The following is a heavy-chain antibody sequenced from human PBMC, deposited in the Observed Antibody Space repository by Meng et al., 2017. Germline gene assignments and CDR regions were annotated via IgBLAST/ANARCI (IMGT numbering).Heavy chain of an antibody. CDR2: INHSGST. J-gene: IGHJ4*02. Sequence: QGRLQQGGAGLLEPSETLSLTCAVYGGSFSGYYWSSIRQPPGKGPEWIGEINHSGSTNYNPSLKSRVTISVDTSKNQFSLKLSSVTAADTAVYYCARGVRLPDYWGQGTLVTVSS. V-gene: IGHV4-34*01. CDR1: GGSFSGYY. CDR3: ARGVRLPDY. D-gene: IGHD2-15*01.